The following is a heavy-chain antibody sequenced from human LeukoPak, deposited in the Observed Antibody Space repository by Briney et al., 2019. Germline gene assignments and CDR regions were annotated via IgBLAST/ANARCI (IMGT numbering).Heavy chain of an antibody. V-gene: IGHV3-48*03. CDR1: GFTFTTYN. Sequence: GGSLRLSCAASGFTFTTYNMNWVRQAPGKGLEWVSYISSSGSTIYYADSVKGRFTISRDNAKNSLYLQMNSLRAEDTAVYYCARVLSYGDYGYYYYYMDVWGKGTTVTISS. CDR3: ARVLSYGDYGYYYYYMDV. J-gene: IGHJ6*03. D-gene: IGHD4-17*01. CDR2: ISSSGSTI.